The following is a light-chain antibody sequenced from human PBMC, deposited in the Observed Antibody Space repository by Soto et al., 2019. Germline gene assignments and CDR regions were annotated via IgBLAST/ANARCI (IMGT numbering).Light chain of an antibody. V-gene: IGLV2-18*02. Sequence: QSALTQPRSVSGSPGQSVTISCTGLSSDVAIYNRVSWYQQPPGTAPRLIIYEVSNRPSGVSHRFSGSKSGNPASLTISGLQAEDEADYYCSSYSSSTTVVFGGGTKVTVL. J-gene: IGLJ2*01. CDR3: SSYSSSTTVV. CDR1: SSDVAIYNR. CDR2: EVS.